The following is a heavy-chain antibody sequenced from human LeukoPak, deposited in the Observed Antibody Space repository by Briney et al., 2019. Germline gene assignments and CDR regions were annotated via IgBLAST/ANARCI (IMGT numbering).Heavy chain of an antibody. D-gene: IGHD2/OR15-2a*01. CDR2: ITSSSSYI. Sequence: GGSLRLSCAASGFTFSTYSMNWVRQAPGKGLEWVSSITSSSSYIYYADSVKGRFTISRDNAKISLYLQMNSLTADDTALYYCASLSTSPSIGDYWGQGTLVTVSS. V-gene: IGHV3-21*01. CDR3: ASLSTSPSIGDY. CDR1: GFTFSTYS. J-gene: IGHJ4*02.